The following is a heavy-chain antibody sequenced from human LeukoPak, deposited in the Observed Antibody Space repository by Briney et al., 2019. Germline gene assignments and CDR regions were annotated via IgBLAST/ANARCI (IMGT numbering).Heavy chain of an antibody. V-gene: IGHV4-39*01. CDR3: ARRSDSSGWYEGAFDY. CDR1: GGSISSSSYY. J-gene: IGHJ4*02. D-gene: IGHD6-19*01. CDR2: INYSGST. Sequence: PSETLSLTCNVSGGSISSSSYYWGWIRQTPGKGLEWIVSINYSGSTYYNPSLKSRVTISVDTSKNQFSLKLSSVTAADTAVYYCARRSDSSGWYEGAFDYWGQGTLVTVSS.